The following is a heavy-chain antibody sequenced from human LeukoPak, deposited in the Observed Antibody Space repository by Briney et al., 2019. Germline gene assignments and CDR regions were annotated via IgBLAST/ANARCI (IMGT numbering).Heavy chain of an antibody. J-gene: IGHJ4*02. CDR3: ARLGFRVRGDDY. CDR2: INHSGST. V-gene: IGHV4-34*01. CDR1: GGSFSGYY. Sequence: SETLSLTCAVYGGSFSGYYWSWIRQPPGKGLEWIGEINHSGSTNYNPSLKSRVTISVDTSKNQFSLKLSSVTAADTAVYYCARLGFRVRGDDYWGQGTLVTVSS. D-gene: IGHD3-10*01.